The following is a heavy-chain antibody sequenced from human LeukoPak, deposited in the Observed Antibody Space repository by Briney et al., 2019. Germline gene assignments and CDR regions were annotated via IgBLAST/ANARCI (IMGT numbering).Heavy chain of an antibody. Sequence: GGSLRLSCAASGITFSSLWMSWFRQAPGKGLEWVADIRQDGSEEHYVASVKGRFTISRDSTSLYLQMNSMRAEDTAVYYCAGGQGWHFDLWGRGTLITVSS. CDR3: AGGQGWHFDL. J-gene: IGHJ2*01. CDR1: GITFSSLW. CDR2: IRQDGSEE. D-gene: IGHD2-15*01. V-gene: IGHV3-7*01.